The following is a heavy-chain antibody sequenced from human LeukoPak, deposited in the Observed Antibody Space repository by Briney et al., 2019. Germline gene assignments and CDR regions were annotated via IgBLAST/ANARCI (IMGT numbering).Heavy chain of an antibody. D-gene: IGHD6-6*01. Sequence: SETLSLTCTVSGASISSFHWTWIRQSAGKGLEWIGLIYSSGSAIYSPSPKSRVAMSVDMTKNQLSLRLSSVTAADTAMYYCARKDGDYWGQGTLVTVSS. CDR2: IYSSGSA. J-gene: IGHJ4*02. CDR1: GASISSFH. V-gene: IGHV4-4*07. CDR3: ARKDGDY.